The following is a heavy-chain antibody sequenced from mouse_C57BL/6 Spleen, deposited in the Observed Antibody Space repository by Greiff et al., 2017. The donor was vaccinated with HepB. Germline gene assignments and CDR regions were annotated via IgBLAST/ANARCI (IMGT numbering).Heavy chain of an antibody. CDR3: ASFYYYEGDY. CDR2: IYPGDGDT. D-gene: IGHD1-1*01. V-gene: IGHV1-82*01. CDR1: GYAFSSSW. Sequence: VQLQQSGPELVKPGASVKISCKASGYAFSSSWMNWVKQRPGKGLEWIGRIYPGDGDTNYNGKFKGKATLTADKSSSTAYMQLSSLTSEDSAVYFCASFYYYEGDYWGQGTTLTVSS. J-gene: IGHJ2*01.